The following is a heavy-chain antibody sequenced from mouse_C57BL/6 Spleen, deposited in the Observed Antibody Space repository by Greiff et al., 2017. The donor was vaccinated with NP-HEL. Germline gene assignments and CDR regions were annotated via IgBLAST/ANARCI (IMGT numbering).Heavy chain of an antibody. CDR2: IHPNSGST. V-gene: IGHV1-64*01. CDR3: ARHYGSLYAMDY. Sequence: VQLQQPGAELVKPGASVKLSCKASGYTFTSYWMHWVKQRPGQGLEWIGMIHPNSGSTNYNEKFKSKATLTVDKSSSTAYMQLSSLTSEDSAVYYCARHYGSLYAMDYWGQGTSVTVSS. J-gene: IGHJ4*01. D-gene: IGHD1-1*01. CDR1: GYTFTSYW.